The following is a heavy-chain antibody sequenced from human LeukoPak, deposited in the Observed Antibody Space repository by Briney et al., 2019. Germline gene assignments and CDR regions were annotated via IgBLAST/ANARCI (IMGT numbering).Heavy chain of an antibody. CDR3: AISFPARDRSGYYDPYYFDY. CDR1: GYTFTGYY. Sequence: ASVKVSCKASGYTFTGYYMHWVRQAPGQGLEWMGRINPNSGGTNYAQKFQGRVTMTRDTSISTAYMELSRLRSDDTAVYYCAISFPARDRSGYYDPYYFDYWGQGTLGTVSS. J-gene: IGHJ4*02. V-gene: IGHV1-2*06. D-gene: IGHD3-22*01. CDR2: INPNSGGT.